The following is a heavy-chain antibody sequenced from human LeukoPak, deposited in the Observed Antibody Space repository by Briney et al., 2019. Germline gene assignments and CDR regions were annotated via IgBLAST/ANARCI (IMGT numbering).Heavy chain of an antibody. CDR2: INSDGSNT. J-gene: IGHJ3*02. CDR1: GFTFSIYW. V-gene: IGHV3-74*01. CDR3: ARDVVLSGTDAFDI. D-gene: IGHD2-15*01. Sequence: GGSLRLSCTASGFTFSIYWIHWVCHAPGKGLVWVSRINSDGSNTIYADSVKDRFTMSRDNAKNTLYLEMNSLRAEDTAVYYCARDVVLSGTDAFDIWGQGTRVTVSS.